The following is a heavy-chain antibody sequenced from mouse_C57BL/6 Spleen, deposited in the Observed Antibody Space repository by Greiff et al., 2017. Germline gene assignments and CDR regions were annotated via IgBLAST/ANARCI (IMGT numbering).Heavy chain of an antibody. CDR3: TRDNYYGSSPFDY. J-gene: IGHJ2*01. D-gene: IGHD1-1*01. CDR1: GFTFSSYA. V-gene: IGHV5-9-1*02. CDR2: LSSGGDYI. Sequence: EVMLVESGEGLVKPGGSLKLSCAASGFTFSSYAMSWVRQTPEKRLEWVAYLSSGGDYIYYADTVKGRFTISRDNARNTLYLQMSSLKSEDTAMYYCTRDNYYGSSPFDYWGQGTTLTVSS.